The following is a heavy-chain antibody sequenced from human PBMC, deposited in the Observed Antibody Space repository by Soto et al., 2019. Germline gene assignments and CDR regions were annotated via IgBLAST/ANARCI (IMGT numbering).Heavy chain of an antibody. V-gene: IGHV4-39*01. CDR2: IYYSGST. CDR3: ARQGYYYEGFDY. CDR1: GGSISSSSYY. D-gene: IGHD3-22*01. J-gene: IGHJ4*02. Sequence: QLQLQESGPGLVKPSETLSLTCTVSGGSISSSSYYWGWIRQPPGKGLEWIGSIYYSGSTYYNPSLKSRVTISVDTSKNHFSLKLSSVTAADTAVYYCARQGYYYEGFDYWGQGTLVTVSS.